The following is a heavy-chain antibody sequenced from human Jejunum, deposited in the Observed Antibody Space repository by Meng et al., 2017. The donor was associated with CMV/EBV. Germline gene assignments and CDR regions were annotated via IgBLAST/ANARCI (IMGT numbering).Heavy chain of an antibody. Sequence: ASGFTFTSYARGGVRQAPGKGLGWVSGISGIGGSTYYANSVKGRFTISRDISKNTLYLEMNSLKAEDTAVYFCATDRLSSGYYNDYWGQGTLVTVSS. V-gene: IGHV3-23*01. D-gene: IGHD3-22*01. CDR2: ISGIGGST. CDR1: GFTFTSYA. J-gene: IGHJ4*02. CDR3: ATDRLSSGYYNDY.